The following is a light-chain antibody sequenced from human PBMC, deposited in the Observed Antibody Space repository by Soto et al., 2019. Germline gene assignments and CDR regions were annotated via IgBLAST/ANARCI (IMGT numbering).Light chain of an antibody. CDR3: HHRSN. J-gene: IGKJ5*01. V-gene: IGKV3-11*01. CDR1: QSVGTY. Sequence: IVLTQSPATLSLSPGERATLSCGASQSVGTYLAWYQQKPGQAPRLLIYDTSGRVTGIPARFSASGSGTDFTLTISSLEPEDFAIYYCHHRSNFGQGTRLEIK. CDR2: DTS.